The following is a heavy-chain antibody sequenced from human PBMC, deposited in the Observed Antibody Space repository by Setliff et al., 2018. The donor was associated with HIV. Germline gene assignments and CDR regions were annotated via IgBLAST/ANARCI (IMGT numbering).Heavy chain of an antibody. J-gene: IGHJ4*02. CDR1: GDSIRSNFNY. CDR3: ARFSTSSGGTFDY. D-gene: IGHD6-6*01. Sequence: TSETLSLTCTVSGDSIRSNFNYWGWIRQPPGKGLEWLAIIYYSGSNYDNPSLKNRVTISMDTSRNQFSLRLKSVTAADTAVYYCARFSTSSGGTFDYWGQGTLVTVSS. V-gene: IGHV4-39*07. CDR2: IYYSGSN.